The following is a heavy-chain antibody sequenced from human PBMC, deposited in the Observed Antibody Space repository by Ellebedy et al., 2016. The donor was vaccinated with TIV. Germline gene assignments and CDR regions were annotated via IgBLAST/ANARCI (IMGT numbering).Heavy chain of an antibody. V-gene: IGHV3-74*01. J-gene: IGHJ6*02. CDR3: ARGRERLGYYGMDV. D-gene: IGHD6-25*01. CDR1: GITFSGLTFSSFW. CDR2: INADGSST. Sequence: PGGSLRLSCAASGITFSGLTFSSFWMQWVRQPPGQGLVWVSRINADGSSTDYADSVKGRFTISRDNAKNTLYLEMNSLRAEETAVYYCARGRERLGYYGMDVWGQGTTVTVSS.